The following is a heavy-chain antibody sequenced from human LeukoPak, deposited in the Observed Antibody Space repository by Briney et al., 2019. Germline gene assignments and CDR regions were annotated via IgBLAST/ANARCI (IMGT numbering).Heavy chain of an antibody. D-gene: IGHD3-3*01. CDR2: IRYDGSNK. J-gene: IGHJ4*02. V-gene: IGHV3-30*02. Sequence: PGGSLRLSCAASGFTFSRYGMHWVRQAPGKGLEWVAFIRYDGSNKYYADSVKGRFTISRDNSKNTLYLQMNSLRAEDTAVYYCATLTIFGVTSDYWGQGTLVTVSS. CDR1: GFTFSRYG. CDR3: ATLTIFGVTSDY.